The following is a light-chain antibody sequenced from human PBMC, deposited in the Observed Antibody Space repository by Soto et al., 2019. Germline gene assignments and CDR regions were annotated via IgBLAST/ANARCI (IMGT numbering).Light chain of an antibody. CDR3: QQAHSFPLT. CDR2: DAS. Sequence: DIQMTQSPSSVSASVGDRVTITCRASQDITNWLAWYQQTPGKVPKVLIYDASSLQGGVPSRFSGSGSGTDFTLTISSLQPEDSATYYCQQAHSFPLTFGGGTKVEIK. V-gene: IGKV1D-12*01. J-gene: IGKJ4*01. CDR1: QDITNW.